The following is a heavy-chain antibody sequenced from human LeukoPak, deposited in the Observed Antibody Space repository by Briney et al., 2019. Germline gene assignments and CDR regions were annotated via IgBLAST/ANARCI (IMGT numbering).Heavy chain of an antibody. CDR1: GFTFSSYW. CDR3: AREGLYYYDSSGYYG. CDR2: IWYDGSNK. D-gene: IGHD3-22*01. J-gene: IGHJ4*02. V-gene: IGHV3-33*08. Sequence: GGSLRLSCAASGFTFSSYWMHWVRQAPGKGLEWVAVIWYDGSNKYYADSVKGRFTISRDNSKNTLYLQMNSLRAEDTAVYYCAREGLYYYDSSGYYGWGQGTLVTVSS.